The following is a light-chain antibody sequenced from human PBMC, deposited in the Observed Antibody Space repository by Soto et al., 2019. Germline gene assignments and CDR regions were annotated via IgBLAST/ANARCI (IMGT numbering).Light chain of an antibody. CDR1: QSVSSTY. V-gene: IGKV3-20*01. CDR3: QQDDSSPMYT. CDR2: GAS. J-gene: IGKJ2*01. Sequence: EIVLTQSPGTLSLSPGERATLSCRASQSVSSTYLAWYQQKPGQAPRLLIYGASNRATGIPDRFSGSGSWTDFTLTISRLEPEDFAVYYCQQDDSSPMYTFGQGTKLEIK.